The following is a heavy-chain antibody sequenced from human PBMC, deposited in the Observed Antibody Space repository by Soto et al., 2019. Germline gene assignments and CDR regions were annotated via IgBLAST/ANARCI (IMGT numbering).Heavy chain of an antibody. J-gene: IGHJ5*02. D-gene: IGHD5-12*01. CDR2: ISGSGDDT. Sequence: GGSLRLSCAASGFTFSSFEMSWVRQAPGKGLEWVSSISGSGDDTYNTDSVKGRFTISRDNSKNSLYLQMNSLRTEDTAAYYCAQNLSVATAWFDPWGQGSLVTVPS. CDR1: GFTFSSFE. V-gene: IGHV3-23*01. CDR3: AQNLSVATAWFDP.